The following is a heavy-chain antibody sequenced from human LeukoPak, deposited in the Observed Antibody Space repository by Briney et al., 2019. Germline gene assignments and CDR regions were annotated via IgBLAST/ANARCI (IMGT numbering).Heavy chain of an antibody. Sequence: LPGGSLRLSGAASGFTLSSYGMHWVRQAPGKGLEWVAVISSDGSNNYYADSVKGRFTISRDNSKNTLYLQMNSLRAEDTAVYYCAKGGTAADYYFDYWGQGTLVTVSS. CDR3: AKGGTAADYYFDY. CDR2: ISSDGSNN. V-gene: IGHV3-30*18. J-gene: IGHJ4*02. CDR1: GFTLSSYG. D-gene: IGHD6-13*01.